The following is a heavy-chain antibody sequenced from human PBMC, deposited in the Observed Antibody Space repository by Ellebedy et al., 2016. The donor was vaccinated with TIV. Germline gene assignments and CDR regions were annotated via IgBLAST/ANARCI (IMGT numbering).Heavy chain of an antibody. D-gene: IGHD6-13*01. Sequence: GESLKISXAASGFTFSRYWMSWVRQTPGKGLEWVANIKQDGSEKYYVDSVKGRFTISRDNAKNSLYLQMNSLRAEDTAVYYCARDREGIAAAGTDYWGQGTLVTVSS. CDR2: IKQDGSEK. CDR1: GFTFSRYW. J-gene: IGHJ4*02. V-gene: IGHV3-7*01. CDR3: ARDREGIAAAGTDY.